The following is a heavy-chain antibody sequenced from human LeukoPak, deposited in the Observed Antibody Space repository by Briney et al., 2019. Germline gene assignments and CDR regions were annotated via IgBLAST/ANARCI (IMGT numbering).Heavy chain of an antibody. CDR3: ARASPTYYSDGSGYSFDY. CDR2: INNGGLT. D-gene: IGHD3-22*01. J-gene: IGHJ4*02. Sequence: GGSLRLSCAASGFNVSTNYMSWVRQAPGKGLEWGSIINNGGLTYYADSVKGRFTISRVNSKNTLFLQMNSLRAEDTAVYYCARASPTYYSDGSGYSFDYWGQGTLVTVSS. V-gene: IGHV3-66*01. CDR1: GFNVSTNY.